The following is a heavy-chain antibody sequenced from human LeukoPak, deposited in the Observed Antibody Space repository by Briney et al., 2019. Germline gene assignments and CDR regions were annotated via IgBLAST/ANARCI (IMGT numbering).Heavy chain of an antibody. V-gene: IGHV3-48*03. CDR1: GFTFSSYE. J-gene: IGHJ4*02. CDR3: ARDLRVVNFDY. D-gene: IGHD2-21*01. Sequence: GGSLRLSCAASGFTFSSYEMNWVRQAPGKGLEWVSYISSSGSTIYYADSVKGRFTISRDNAKNSLHLRMNNLRAEDTAVYYCARDLRVVNFDYWGQGTLVTVSS. CDR2: ISSSGSTI.